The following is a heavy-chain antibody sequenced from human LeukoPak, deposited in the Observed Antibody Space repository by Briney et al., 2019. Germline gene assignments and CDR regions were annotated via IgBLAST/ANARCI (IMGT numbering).Heavy chain of an antibody. Sequence: TLXLTCTVSGGSISSGGYYWSWIRQPPGKGLEWIGYIYHSGSTYYNPSLKSRVTISVDRSKNQFSLKLSSVTAADTAVYYCARMYGSSSRGDYWGQGTLVTVSS. CDR2: IYHSGST. J-gene: IGHJ4*02. CDR1: GGSISSGGYY. V-gene: IGHV4-30-2*01. CDR3: ARMYGSSSRGDY. D-gene: IGHD6-6*01.